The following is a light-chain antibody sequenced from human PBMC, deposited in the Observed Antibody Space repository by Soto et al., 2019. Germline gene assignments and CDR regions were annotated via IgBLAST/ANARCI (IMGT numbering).Light chain of an antibody. V-gene: IGKV3-20*01. CDR3: QQYGSSPL. Sequence: DIVMTQSPGTLSLSPGERATLSCRASQSVSSSYLAWYQQKPGQAPRLLIYGASSRATGIPDRFSGSGSGTDFTLTISRLEPEDFAVYYCQQYGSSPLFGQGTKVDIK. CDR2: GAS. CDR1: QSVSSSY. J-gene: IGKJ1*01.